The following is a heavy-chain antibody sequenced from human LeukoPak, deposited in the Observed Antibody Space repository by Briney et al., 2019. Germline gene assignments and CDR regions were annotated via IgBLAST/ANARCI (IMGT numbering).Heavy chain of an antibody. CDR1: GFTFSRYY. J-gene: IGHJ4*02. V-gene: IGHV3-23*01. CDR2: ISTSGDST. D-gene: IGHD3-3*02. CDR3: AKHLTGTNSPFDY. Sequence: GGSLRLSCAAPGFTFSRYYMTWVRQAPGKGLEWVSTISTSGDSTYHADSVKGRFTISRDNSKNPLYLQMNSLRADATAVYYCAKHLTGTNSPFDYWGQGTLVTVSS.